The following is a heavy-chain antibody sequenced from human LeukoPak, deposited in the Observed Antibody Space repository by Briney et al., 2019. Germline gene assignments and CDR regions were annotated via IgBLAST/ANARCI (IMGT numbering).Heavy chain of an antibody. CDR3: ALGSITAVRYVFDI. V-gene: IGHV3-53*01. Sequence: GGSLRLSCAASGFTVSSNYMSWVRQAPGKGLEWVSVIYSGGSTYYADSVKGRFTISRDNSKNTLYLQMNSLRAEDTAVYYCALGSITAVRYVFDIWGQGTMVTVSS. CDR2: IYSGGST. D-gene: IGHD6-13*01. J-gene: IGHJ3*02. CDR1: GFTVSSNY.